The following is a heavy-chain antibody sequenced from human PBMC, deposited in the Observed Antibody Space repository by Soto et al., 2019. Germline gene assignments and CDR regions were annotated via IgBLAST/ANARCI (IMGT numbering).Heavy chain of an antibody. D-gene: IGHD3-22*01. CDR1: GFAFSSYD. Sequence: GGSLRLSCAASGFAFSSYDMHWVRQATGKGLEWVSAIGTAGDPYYPGSVKGRFTISRENAKNSLYLQMNSLRAGDTAVYYCARGFLTYDSSGYYPGLNGMDVWGQGTTVTVSS. CDR3: ARGFLTYDSSGYYPGLNGMDV. V-gene: IGHV3-13*05. CDR2: IGTAGDP. J-gene: IGHJ6*02.